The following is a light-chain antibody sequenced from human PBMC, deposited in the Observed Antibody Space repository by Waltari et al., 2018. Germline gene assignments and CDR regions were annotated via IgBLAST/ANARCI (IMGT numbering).Light chain of an antibody. V-gene: IGLV5-45*03. CDR3: MIWHSSASV. CDR1: SGINVGTHR. Sequence: QAVLTQPSSLSASPGASASLTCTLRSGINVGTHRIYCYQKKPGSPPHYLLRYKSDSDKQHGSGVPSRFSGSKDASANAGILLISGLQSEDEADYSCMIWHSSASVFGGGTKLTVL. J-gene: IGLJ2*01. CDR2: YKSDSDK.